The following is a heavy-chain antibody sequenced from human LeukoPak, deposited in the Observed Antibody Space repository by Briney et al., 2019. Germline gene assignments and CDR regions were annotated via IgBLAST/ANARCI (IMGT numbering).Heavy chain of an antibody. V-gene: IGHV3-30*02. CDR1: GFTFSSYG. CDR2: IRYDGSNK. Sequence: GGSLRLSCAASGFTFSSYGMHWVRQAPGKGLEWVAFIRYDGSNKYYADSVKGRFTISRDNSENTVYLQMNSLRVEDTAMCYCARRGDGGRAFDIWGQGTMVTVSS. J-gene: IGHJ3*02. D-gene: IGHD2-21*02. CDR3: ARRGDGGRAFDI.